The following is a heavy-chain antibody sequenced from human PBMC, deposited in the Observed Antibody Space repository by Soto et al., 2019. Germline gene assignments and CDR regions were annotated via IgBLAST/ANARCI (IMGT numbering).Heavy chain of an antibody. CDR3: ARNSPADDFWSGYYNPYYYYYGMDV. D-gene: IGHD3-3*01. CDR2: ISYDGSNK. CDR1: GFTFGSYA. Sequence: PGGSLRLSCAASGFTFGSYAMHWVRQAPGKGLEWVAGISYDGSNKYYADSVKGRFTISRDNSKNTLYLQMNSLRAEDTAVYYCARNSPADDFWSGYYNPYYYYYGMDVWGQGTTVTVSS. V-gene: IGHV3-30-3*01. J-gene: IGHJ6*02.